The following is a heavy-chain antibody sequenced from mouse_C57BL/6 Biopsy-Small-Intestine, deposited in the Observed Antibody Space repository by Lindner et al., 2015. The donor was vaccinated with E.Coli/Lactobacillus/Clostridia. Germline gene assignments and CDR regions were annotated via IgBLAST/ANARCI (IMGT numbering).Heavy chain of an antibody. CDR1: GYTFSYYA. CDR2: FNGGSGTV. V-gene: IGHV1-84*02. J-gene: IGHJ4*01. CDR3: ARGPVAGYCDH. D-gene: IGHD2-3*01. Sequence: SVKVSCKASGYTFSYYALYWVRQAPGQRPEWMGWFNGGSGTVRYSPSFQDRVTLTWDTSATTGYMSLNNLTSEDTAVYYCARGPVAGYCDHWGQGTLVTVSS.